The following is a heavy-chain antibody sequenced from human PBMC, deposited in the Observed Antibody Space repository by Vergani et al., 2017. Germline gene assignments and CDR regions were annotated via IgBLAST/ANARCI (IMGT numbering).Heavy chain of an antibody. Sequence: VQLLESGGDLVQPGGSLRLSCVVSGFTSSYSGMHWVRQAPGKGLEWVAVISYDGTQKYYADSVKGRFTISRDNSKSTLYLQMNSLRTEDTAVYYCATKSCGTPGCQIGYFREWGQGTLVTVSS. D-gene: IGHD1-1*01. V-gene: IGHV3-30*03. J-gene: IGHJ1*01. CDR3: ATKSCGTPGCQIGYFRE. CDR2: ISYDGTQK. CDR1: GFTSSYSG.